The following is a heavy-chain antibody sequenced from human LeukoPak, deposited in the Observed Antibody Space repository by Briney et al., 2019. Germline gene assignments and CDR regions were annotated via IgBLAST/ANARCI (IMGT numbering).Heavy chain of an antibody. CDR2: MNTNSDKT. CDR3: VRAAQEGRDTLTGSQTGNWFDP. Sequence: ASVKVSCSSSCYTFSTYDINGGRHAAEQGPELMGLMNTNSDKTGYAQKFQGRLNMTRNTSISTAYMELSGLRSEDTAVYYCVRAAQEGRDTLTGSQTGNWFDPWGQGTLVTVSS. J-gene: IGHJ5*02. CDR1: CYTFSTYD. D-gene: IGHD3-9*01. V-gene: IGHV1-8*01.